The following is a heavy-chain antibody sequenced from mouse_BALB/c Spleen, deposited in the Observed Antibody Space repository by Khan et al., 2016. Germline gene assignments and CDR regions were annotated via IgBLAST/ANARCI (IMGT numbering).Heavy chain of an antibody. Sequence: VQLKESGAELVKPGASVKLSCTASGFNIKDTYMHWVKQRPEQGLEWIGRIDPANGNTKYDPKFQGKATITADTSSNTAYLQLSSLTSEDTPVYYCARWSGAYWGQGTLVTVSA. J-gene: IGHJ3*01. CDR1: GFNIKDTY. CDR2: IDPANGNT. D-gene: IGHD3-2*02. V-gene: IGHV14-3*02. CDR3: ARWSGAY.